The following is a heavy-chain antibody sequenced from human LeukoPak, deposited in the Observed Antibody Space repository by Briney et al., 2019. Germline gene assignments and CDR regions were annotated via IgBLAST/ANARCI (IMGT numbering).Heavy chain of an antibody. D-gene: IGHD3-22*01. V-gene: IGHV4-61*08. CDR2: IYYSGST. Sequence: SETLSLTCTVSGGSISSAGYYWSWIRQPPGKGLEWIGYIYYSGSTNYNPSLKSRVTISVDTSKNQFSLKLSSVTAADTAVYYCARARSAYYYDSSGYHYYFDYWGQGTLVTVSS. J-gene: IGHJ4*02. CDR1: GGSISSAGYY. CDR3: ARARSAYYYDSSGYHYYFDY.